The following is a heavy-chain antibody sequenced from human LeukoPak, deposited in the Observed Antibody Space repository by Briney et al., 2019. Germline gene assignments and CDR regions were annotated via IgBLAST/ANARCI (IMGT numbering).Heavy chain of an antibody. V-gene: IGHV3-11*04. Sequence: PGGSLRLSCAASGFTFSDYYMNWIRQAPGKGLEWVSYMSNSGSTIYYADFAKGRFTISRDNSKNTLYLQMNSLRAEDTAVYYCAREGGDRGYGPFGYWGQGTVVTVSS. J-gene: IGHJ4*02. CDR3: AREGGDRGYGPFGY. CDR2: MSNSGSTI. D-gene: IGHD3-22*01. CDR1: GFTFSDYY.